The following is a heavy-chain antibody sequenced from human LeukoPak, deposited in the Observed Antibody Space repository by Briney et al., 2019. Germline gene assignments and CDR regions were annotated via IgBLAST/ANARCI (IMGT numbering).Heavy chain of an antibody. CDR3: ARDGRYCSSTSCYRYWFDP. J-gene: IGHJ5*02. CDR1: GGCFSGYY. V-gene: IGHV4-34*01. CDR2: INHSGST. Sequence: SETLSLTCAVYGGCFSGYYWRWLRQPPGKGLEWIGEINHSGSTNYNPSLKSRVTISVDTSKNQFSLKLSSVTAADTAVYYCARDGRYCSSTSCYRYWFDPWGQGTLVTVSS. D-gene: IGHD2-2*02.